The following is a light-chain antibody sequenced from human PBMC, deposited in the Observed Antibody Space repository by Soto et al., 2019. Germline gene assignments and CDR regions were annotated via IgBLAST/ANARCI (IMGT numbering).Light chain of an antibody. J-gene: IGLJ2*01. CDR1: NSDLGGYDY. V-gene: IGLV2-11*01. CDR2: DVT. CDR3: CSFAGDYPV. Sequence: QSALTQPRSVSGSPGQSVTISCAGTNSDLGGYDYVSWYQHHPGKAPILMIYDVTKRPSGVPDRFSGSKSGNTVSLTISGLQNEDEADYYCCSFAGDYPVFGGGTKLTVL.